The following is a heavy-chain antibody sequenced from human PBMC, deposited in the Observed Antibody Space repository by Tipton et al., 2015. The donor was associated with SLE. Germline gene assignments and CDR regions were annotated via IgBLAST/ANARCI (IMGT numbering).Heavy chain of an antibody. Sequence: TLSLTCTVSGGSFSSDTYLWGWIRQPSGKGLEWIGDIYYTGSTYYNPSLKSRVTISVDTSKNQFSLKLSSVTAADTAVYYCAGRGDLVVVTAYLDYWGQGTLVTVSS. V-gene: IGHV4-39*07. D-gene: IGHD2-21*02. J-gene: IGHJ4*02. CDR2: IYYTGST. CDR1: GGSFSSDTYL. CDR3: AGRGDLVVVTAYLDY.